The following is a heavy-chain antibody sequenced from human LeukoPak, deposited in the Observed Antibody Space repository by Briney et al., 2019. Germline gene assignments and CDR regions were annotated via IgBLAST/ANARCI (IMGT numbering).Heavy chain of an antibody. Sequence: GGSLRLSCAASGFTVSSNYMSWVRQAPGKGLEWVSAISGSGGSTYYADSVKGRFTISRDNSKNTLYLQMNSLRAEDTAVYYCASLLRFLEWLPQVNAFDIWGQGTMVTVSS. CDR2: ISGSGGST. V-gene: IGHV3-23*01. CDR1: GFTVSSNY. CDR3: ASLLRFLEWLPQVNAFDI. J-gene: IGHJ3*02. D-gene: IGHD3-3*01.